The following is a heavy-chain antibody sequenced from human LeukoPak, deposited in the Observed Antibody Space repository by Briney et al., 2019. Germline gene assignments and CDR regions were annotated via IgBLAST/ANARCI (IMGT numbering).Heavy chain of an antibody. J-gene: IGHJ6*02. Sequence: GGSLRLSCAASGFTVSSNYMSWVRQAPGKGLEWVSVIYSGGSTYYADSVKGRFTISRDNSKNTLYLQMNSLRAEDTAVYYCARESIQLWLPYYYYYGMDVWGQGTRSPSP. CDR2: IYSGGST. CDR3: ARESIQLWLPYYYYYGMDV. CDR1: GFTVSSNY. D-gene: IGHD5-18*01. V-gene: IGHV3-53*01.